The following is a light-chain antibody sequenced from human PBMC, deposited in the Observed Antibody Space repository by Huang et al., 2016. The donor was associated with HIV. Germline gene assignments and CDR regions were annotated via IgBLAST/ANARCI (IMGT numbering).Light chain of an antibody. CDR1: QDITDY. V-gene: IGKV1-33*01. J-gene: IGKJ2*01. Sequence: DIQVTQSPSSLSASVGDRVTITCQASQDITDYLNWYQQTPGKAPKLLISDASTLASGVPSRFSGTRSGTDFTLTITSLQPEDIATYYCQQYDTLPYTFGQGTKLEI. CDR2: DAS. CDR3: QQYDTLPYT.